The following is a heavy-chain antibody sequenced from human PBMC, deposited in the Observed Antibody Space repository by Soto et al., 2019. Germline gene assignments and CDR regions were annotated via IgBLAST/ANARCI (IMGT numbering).Heavy chain of an antibody. CDR2: ISGSGGST. Sequence: EVQLLEPGGGLVQPGGSLRLSCAASGFTFSSYAMSWVRQAPGKGLEWVSAISGSGGSTYYADSVKGRFTISRDNSKNTLYLQMNSLRAEDTAVYYCAKDRYCSGGSCYLYFDYWGQGTLVTVSS. J-gene: IGHJ4*02. V-gene: IGHV3-23*01. CDR1: GFTFSSYA. CDR3: AKDRYCSGGSCYLYFDY. D-gene: IGHD2-15*01.